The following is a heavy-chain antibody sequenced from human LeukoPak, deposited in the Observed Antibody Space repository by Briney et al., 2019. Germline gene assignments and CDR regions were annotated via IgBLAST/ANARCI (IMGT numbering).Heavy chain of an antibody. Sequence: PSGTLSLTCAVSGGSISSSNWWSWVRQPPGRGLEWFGDIYHSGSTNYNPSLKSRVTISVDKSKNQFSLKLSSVTAADTAVYYCARGRLSVDQDAMDIWGKGTMVTVSS. J-gene: IGHJ3*02. CDR3: ARGRLSVDQDAMDI. V-gene: IGHV4-4*02. CDR2: IYHSGST. CDR1: GGSISSSNW. D-gene: IGHD3-16*01.